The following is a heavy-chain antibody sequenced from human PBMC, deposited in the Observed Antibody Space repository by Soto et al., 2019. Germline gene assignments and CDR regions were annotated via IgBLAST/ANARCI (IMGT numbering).Heavy chain of an antibody. CDR2: IYSGGYT. V-gene: IGHV3-53*01. D-gene: IGHD2-15*01. Sequence: PGGSLRLSCAASGFIVSSHYMSWVRQAPGKGLEWVSVIYSGGYTYYADSVKGRFTISRDNSKDTLYLQINSLRAEDTAIYYCERGNGGSSYSYYGLDVWGPGTTVTVSS. CDR3: ERGNGGSSYSYYGLDV. J-gene: IGHJ6*02. CDR1: GFIVSSHY.